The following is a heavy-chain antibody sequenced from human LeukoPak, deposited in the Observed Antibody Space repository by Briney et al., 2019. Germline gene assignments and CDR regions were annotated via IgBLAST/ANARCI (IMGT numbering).Heavy chain of an antibody. CDR2: INAGNGNT. CDR1: GYTFTSYA. CDR3: ARWYSSSWANWFDP. D-gene: IGHD6-13*01. V-gene: IGHV1-3*01. Sequence: GASVKVSCKASGYTFTSYAMHWVRQAPGQRLEWMGWINAGNGNTKYSQKFQGRVTITRDTSASTAYMELSSLRSGDTAVYYCARWYSSSWANWFDPWGQGTLVTVSS. J-gene: IGHJ5*02.